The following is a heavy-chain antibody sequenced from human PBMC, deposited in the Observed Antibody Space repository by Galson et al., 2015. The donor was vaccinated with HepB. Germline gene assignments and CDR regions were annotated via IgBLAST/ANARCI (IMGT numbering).Heavy chain of an antibody. D-gene: IGHD3-3*01. CDR1: GFTVSSNY. Sequence: SLRLSCAASGFTVSSNYMSWVRQAPGKGLEWVSVIYSGGSTYYADSVKGRFTISRDNSKNTLYLQMNSLRAEDTAVYYCARDRTIFGVVTHAFDIWGQGTMVTVSS. V-gene: IGHV3-53*01. CDR2: IYSGGST. J-gene: IGHJ3*02. CDR3: ARDRTIFGVVTHAFDI.